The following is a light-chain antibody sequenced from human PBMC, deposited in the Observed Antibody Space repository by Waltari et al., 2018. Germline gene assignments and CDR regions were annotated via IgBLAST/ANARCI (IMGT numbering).Light chain of an antibody. V-gene: IGKV3-15*01. CDR3: QQYYHWVA. CDR1: ESVSSN. CDR2: GAS. J-gene: IGKJ4*01. Sequence: EIVMTQSPATLSVSPGERATLSCRASESVSSNVAWYQQKPGQAPRLLIYGASTRATGVPAKFRGSGSGTDFTLTISSLQSEDFAVYYCQQYYHWVAFGGGTK.